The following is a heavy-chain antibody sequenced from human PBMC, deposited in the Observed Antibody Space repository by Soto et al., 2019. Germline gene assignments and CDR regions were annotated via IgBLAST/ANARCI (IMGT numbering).Heavy chain of an antibody. CDR1: GGTFSTYP. J-gene: IGHJ1*01. D-gene: IGHD4-4*01. CDR2: INPIFGTA. V-gene: IGHV1-69*12. CDR3: ARLRASNYEAYQH. Sequence: QVQLVQSGAEVKKPGSSVKVSCKASGGTFSTYPISWVRQAPGQGLEWMGGINPIFGTANYAQKLQGRVTRAADDSTTTAYMQLTRLRSADTAVYYWARLRASNYEAYQHWGQGTLVTVSS.